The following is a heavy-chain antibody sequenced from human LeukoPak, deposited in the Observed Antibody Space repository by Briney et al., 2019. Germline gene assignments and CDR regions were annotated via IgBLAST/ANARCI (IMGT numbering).Heavy chain of an antibody. CDR2: ISSNGGST. Sequence: GGSLRLSCSASGFTFSSYAMHWVRQAPGKGLEYVSAISSNGGSTYYADSVKGRFTTSRDNSKNTLYLQMSSLRAEDTAVYYCVKDLGSSSWYGDYWGQGTLVTVSS. CDR3: VKDLGSSSWYGDY. CDR1: GFTFSSYA. V-gene: IGHV3-64D*09. J-gene: IGHJ4*02. D-gene: IGHD6-13*01.